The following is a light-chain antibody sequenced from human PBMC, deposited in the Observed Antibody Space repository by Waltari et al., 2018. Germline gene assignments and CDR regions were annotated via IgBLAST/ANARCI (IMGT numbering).Light chain of an antibody. V-gene: IGKV3-20*01. Sequence: EIVLTQSPGTLSLSPGERATLSCRASQSVSSSHLAWYQQKPGKAPKLLIHGASSRATGIPDRFSGSGSGTDFTLTISRLEPEEFAVYYCQQYGSSRTFGQGTKVEIK. CDR2: GAS. J-gene: IGKJ1*01. CDR1: QSVSSSH. CDR3: QQYGSSRT.